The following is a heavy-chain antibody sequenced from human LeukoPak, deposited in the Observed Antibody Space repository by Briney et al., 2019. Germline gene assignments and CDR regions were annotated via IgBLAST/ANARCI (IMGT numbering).Heavy chain of an antibody. CDR1: GDSINNNNYF. V-gene: IGHV4-39*02. CDR2: IFNSGNT. Sequence: PSQTLSLTCAVSGDSINNNNYFWAWIRQPPGKGLEWIGSIFNSGNTYYTPSLQSRLTISVDTSKSHFSLKLSSVTATDTAVYYCARLVAKYGALYYFDLWGRGSLVTVSS. CDR3: ARLVAKYGALYYFDL. D-gene: IGHD3-16*01. J-gene: IGHJ4*02.